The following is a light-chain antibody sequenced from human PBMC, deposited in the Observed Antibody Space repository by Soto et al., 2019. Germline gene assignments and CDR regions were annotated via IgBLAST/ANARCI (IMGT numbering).Light chain of an antibody. CDR1: SSNIGSNT. J-gene: IGLJ2*01. CDR3: AAWDDSLNGVI. V-gene: IGLV1-44*01. Sequence: QSVLTQPPSASGTPGQRVTISCSGSSSNIGSNTVNWYQQLPGTAPKLLIYNNNQRPSGVPDRFSGSKSGTSASLAISGLQSEDEADYYWAAWDDSLNGVIFGGGTKLTVL. CDR2: NNN.